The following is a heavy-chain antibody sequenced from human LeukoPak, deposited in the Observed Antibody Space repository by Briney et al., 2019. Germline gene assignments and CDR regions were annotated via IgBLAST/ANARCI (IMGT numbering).Heavy chain of an antibody. CDR3: AREQTRGGDLDY. V-gene: IGHV3-69-1*01. D-gene: IGHD2-21*02. Sequence: WGSLRLSCAASGFTFSSYSMNWVRHSPGKGLEWVSSFSNHDAILYADSVKGRFTISRDNARNSLYLVMFSLRVEDTAVYYCAREQTRGGDLDYWGQGVRVTVSS. CDR1: GFTFSSYS. CDR2: FSNHDAI. J-gene: IGHJ4*02.